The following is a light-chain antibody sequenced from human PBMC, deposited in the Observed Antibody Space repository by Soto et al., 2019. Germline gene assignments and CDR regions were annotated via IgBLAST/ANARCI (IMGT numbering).Light chain of an antibody. Sequence: QSVLTQPASVSGSPGQSITISCTGTSSDVGGYNYVSWYQQHPGKAPKLMIYDVSNRPSVFSNRFSGSKSGNTASLTISGLQAEDEADYYCSSYTSSSTYVFGTG. CDR3: SSYTSSSTYV. V-gene: IGLV2-14*01. CDR2: DVS. CDR1: SSDVGGYNY. J-gene: IGLJ1*01.